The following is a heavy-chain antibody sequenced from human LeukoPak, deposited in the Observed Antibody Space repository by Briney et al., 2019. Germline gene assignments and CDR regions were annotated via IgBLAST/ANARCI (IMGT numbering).Heavy chain of an antibody. Sequence: SETLSLTCTVSGGSISTYYWSWIRQPAGKGLEWIGRIYSSGSTTYNPSLKSRVTMSVDTSKNQFSLKLSSVTAADTAVYYCARGGTMIEGYYYMDVWGKGTTVTVSS. V-gene: IGHV4-4*07. D-gene: IGHD3-22*01. CDR3: ARGGTMIEGYYYMDV. J-gene: IGHJ6*03. CDR1: GGSISTYY. CDR2: IYSSGST.